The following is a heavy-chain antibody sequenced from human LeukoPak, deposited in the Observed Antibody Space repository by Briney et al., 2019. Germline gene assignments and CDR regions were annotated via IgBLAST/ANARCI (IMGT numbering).Heavy chain of an antibody. CDR3: ARNYWNDALYHWFDP. D-gene: IGHD1-1*01. V-gene: IGHV4-38-2*01. J-gene: IGHJ5*02. Sequence: PSETLSLTCAVSGYSISSGYYWGWIRQPPGEGLEWIGSIYHSGSTYYNPSLKSRVTISVDTSKNQFSLKLSSVTAADTAVYYCARNYWNDALYHWFDPWGQGTLVTVSS. CDR1: GYSISSGYY. CDR2: IYHSGST.